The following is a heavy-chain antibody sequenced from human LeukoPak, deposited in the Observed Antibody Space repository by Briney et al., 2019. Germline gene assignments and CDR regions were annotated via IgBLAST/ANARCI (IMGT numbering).Heavy chain of an antibody. J-gene: IGHJ4*02. V-gene: IGHV1-2*02. Sequence: ASVTVTFKASGCTFTSYYMHWVRQAPGQELEAMGWIDGNSGVTTYAQKFQGRITVTRDTSISTDYMELSSLGSDDTAVYYCARDLRAVAGPDLDYWGQGTLVTVSS. CDR2: IDGNSGVT. CDR1: GCTFTSYY. CDR3: ARDLRAVAGPDLDY. D-gene: IGHD6-19*01.